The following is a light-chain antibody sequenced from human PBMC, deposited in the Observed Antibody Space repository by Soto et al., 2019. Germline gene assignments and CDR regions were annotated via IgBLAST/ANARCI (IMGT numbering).Light chain of an antibody. CDR2: KAS. CDR1: QSISSW. J-gene: IGKJ1*01. Sequence: DIQMTQSPSTLSASIGDRVTITCRASQSISSWLAWYQQKPGKAPKLLIYKASSLESGVPSRFSGSGSGTEFTLTISSLQPDDFPAYYCQQYSTYVWTFGQGTKVEI. V-gene: IGKV1-5*03. CDR3: QQYSTYVWT.